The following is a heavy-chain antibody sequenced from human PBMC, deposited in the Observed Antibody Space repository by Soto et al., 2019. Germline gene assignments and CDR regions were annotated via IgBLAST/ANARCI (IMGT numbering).Heavy chain of an antibody. V-gene: IGHV4-59*01. CDR2: IYYSGST. CDR3: ARATLTRDKGFDY. CDR1: GGSISSYY. Sequence: QVQLQESGPGLVKPSETLSLTCTVSGGSISSYYWSWIRQPPGKGLEWIGYIYYSGSTNYNPSLKSRVTISVDTSKNQFSLKLSSVTAADTAVYYWARATLTRDKGFDYWGQGTLVTVSS. J-gene: IGHJ4*02. D-gene: IGHD1-1*01.